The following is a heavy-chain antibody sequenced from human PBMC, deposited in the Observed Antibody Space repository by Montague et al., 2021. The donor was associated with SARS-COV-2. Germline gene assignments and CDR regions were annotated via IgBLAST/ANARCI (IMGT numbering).Heavy chain of an antibody. J-gene: IGHJ5*02. CDR2: IYYSGST. D-gene: IGHD2-15*01. Sequence: SETLSLTCTVSGGSSSSYYWSWIRQPPGKGLEWIGYIYYSGSTXXXPSXXXRVTISVDTSKNQFSLKLSSVTAADTAVYYCARRSLGYCSGGSCYSAFDPGGQGTLVTVSS. CDR3: ARRSLGYCSGGSCYSAFDP. CDR1: GGSSSSYY. V-gene: IGHV4-59*01.